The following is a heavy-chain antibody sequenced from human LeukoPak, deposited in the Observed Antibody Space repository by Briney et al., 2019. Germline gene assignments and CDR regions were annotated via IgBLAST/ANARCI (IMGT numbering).Heavy chain of an antibody. CDR1: GGSIRSYY. Sequence: PSETLSLTCTVSGGSIRSYYWGWIRQPPGKGLECIGTIYHSGSTYYNPSLKSRVTISVDTSKNQFSLKLNSVTAADTAVYYCARIYSSSWFLNWFDPWGQGTLVTVSS. CDR2: IYHSGST. V-gene: IGHV4-38-2*02. D-gene: IGHD6-13*01. J-gene: IGHJ5*02. CDR3: ARIYSSSWFLNWFDP.